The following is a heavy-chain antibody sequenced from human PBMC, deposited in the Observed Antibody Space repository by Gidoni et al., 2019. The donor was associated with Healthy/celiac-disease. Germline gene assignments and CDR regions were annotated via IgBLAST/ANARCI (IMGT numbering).Heavy chain of an antibody. Sequence: QVQLVESGGGVVQPGRSLRLSCDASGFTFSSYGMHWVRQAPGKGLEWVAVIWYDGSNKYYADSVKGRFTISRDNSKNTLYLQMNSLRAEDTAVYYCARKKMTTIDYWGQGTLVTVSS. D-gene: IGHD4-17*01. CDR1: GFTFSSYG. CDR2: IWYDGSNK. J-gene: IGHJ4*02. V-gene: IGHV3-33*01. CDR3: ARKKMTTIDY.